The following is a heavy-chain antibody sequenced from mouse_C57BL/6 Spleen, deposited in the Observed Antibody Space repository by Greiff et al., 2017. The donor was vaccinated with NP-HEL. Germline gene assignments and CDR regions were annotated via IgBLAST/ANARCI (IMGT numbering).Heavy chain of an antibody. CDR3: ARLHDYGSSNFDY. Sequence: EVMLVESGGGLVKPGGSLKLSCAASGFTFSDYGMHWVRQAPEKGLEWVAYISSGSSTIYYADTVKGRFTISRDNAKNTLFLQMTSLRSEDTAMYYCARLHDYGSSNFDYWGQGTTLTVSS. J-gene: IGHJ2*01. D-gene: IGHD1-1*01. CDR1: GFTFSDYG. CDR2: ISSGSSTI. V-gene: IGHV5-17*01.